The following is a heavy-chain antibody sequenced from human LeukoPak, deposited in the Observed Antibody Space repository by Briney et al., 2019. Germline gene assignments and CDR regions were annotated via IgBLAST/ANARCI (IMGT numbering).Heavy chain of an antibody. Sequence: SETLSLTCAVYGGSFSGYYWSWIRQPPGKGLEWIGEINHSGSTNYNPSLKSRVTISVDTSKNQFSLKLSSVTAADTAVYYCARQHDYGGNYLDYWGQGTLVTVSS. CDR1: GGSFSGYY. V-gene: IGHV4-34*01. D-gene: IGHD4-23*01. J-gene: IGHJ4*02. CDR3: ARQHDYGGNYLDY. CDR2: INHSGST.